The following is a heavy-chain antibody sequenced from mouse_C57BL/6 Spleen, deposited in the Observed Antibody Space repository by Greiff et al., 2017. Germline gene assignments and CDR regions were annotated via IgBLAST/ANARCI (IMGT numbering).Heavy chain of an antibody. D-gene: IGHD2-12*01. Sequence: EVQVVESGGGLVQPGGSLKLSCAASGFTFSDYYMYWVRQTPEKRLEWVAYISNGGGSTYYPDTVKGRFTISRDNAKNTLYLQMSRLKSEDTAMYYCARRYGRYYAMDYWGQGTSVTVSS. CDR1: GFTFSDYY. J-gene: IGHJ4*01. CDR3: ARRYGRYYAMDY. CDR2: ISNGGGST. V-gene: IGHV5-12*01.